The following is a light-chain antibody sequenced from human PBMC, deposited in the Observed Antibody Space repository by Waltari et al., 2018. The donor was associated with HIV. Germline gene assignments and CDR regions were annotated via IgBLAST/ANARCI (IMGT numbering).Light chain of an antibody. V-gene: IGLV2-14*01. J-gene: IGLJ1*01. CDR3: NSYRSSTTPCV. CDR1: SSDVGGHTS. CDR2: EVS. Sequence: QSALPQPASVSGSPGQSITISCTGPSSDVGGHTSVSWYQQHPGKAPKLLIYEVSNRPSGVSNRFSGSKSGNTASMTISGLQAEDEADYYFNSYRSSTTPCVFGTGTKVTVL.